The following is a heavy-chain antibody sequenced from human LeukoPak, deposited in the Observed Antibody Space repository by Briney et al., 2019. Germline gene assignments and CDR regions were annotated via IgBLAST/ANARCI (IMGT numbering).Heavy chain of an antibody. Sequence: PAETLSLTCSVSGGSIGSYYWSWIRQPPRKGLEWIGYIYYSGSTNYSPSLKSRITMTADTSKNHFSLKLTSVTAADTAVYYCARHSSYSTGWFPFFDCWGQGILVTVSS. CDR1: GGSIGSYY. CDR2: IYYSGST. V-gene: IGHV4-59*08. J-gene: IGHJ4*02. D-gene: IGHD6-19*01. CDR3: ARHSSYSTGWFPFFDC.